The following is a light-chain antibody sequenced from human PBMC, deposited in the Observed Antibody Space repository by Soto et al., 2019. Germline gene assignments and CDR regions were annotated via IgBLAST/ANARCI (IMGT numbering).Light chain of an antibody. CDR3: TSYTSTIPSV. CDR2: EVS. Sequence: QSAPTQPASVSGSPGQSITISCTGSSNDVGGYNYVSWYQQHPGQAPKLIIYEVSDRPSGVSPRFSGSKSGNTASLTISGLQVEVESDYFCTSYTSTIPSVFGSGTKVTVL. V-gene: IGLV2-14*01. J-gene: IGLJ1*01. CDR1: SNDVGGYNY.